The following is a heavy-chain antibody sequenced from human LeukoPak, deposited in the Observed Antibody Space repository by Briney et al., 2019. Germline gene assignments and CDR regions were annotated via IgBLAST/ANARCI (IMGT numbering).Heavy chain of an antibody. CDR3: ARGPPWYFDL. Sequence: PGGSLRLSCAASGFTFSSYEMNWVRQAPGKGLEWVSYISSSGSTIYYADSVKGRFTISRDNAKNSLYLQMSSLRADDTAVYYCARGPPWYFDLWGRGTLVTVSS. CDR2: ISSSGSTI. D-gene: IGHD6-25*01. V-gene: IGHV3-48*03. J-gene: IGHJ2*01. CDR1: GFTFSSYE.